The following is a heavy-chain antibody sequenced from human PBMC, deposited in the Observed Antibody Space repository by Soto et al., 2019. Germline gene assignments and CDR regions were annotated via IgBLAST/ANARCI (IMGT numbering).Heavy chain of an antibody. CDR1: GYTFSKYW. CDR3: ARQGGEYNNMSDY. D-gene: IGHD3-10*01. CDR2: IYPGDSDA. J-gene: IGHJ4*02. V-gene: IGHV5-51*01. Sequence: PGESLKISCQGSGYTFSKYWIGLVRQPPGKGLEWMGMIYPGDSDARYSPSFEGQVTFSADKSISTAYLQWSSLKASDTAIYYCARQGGEYNNMSDYWGQGTPVTVSS.